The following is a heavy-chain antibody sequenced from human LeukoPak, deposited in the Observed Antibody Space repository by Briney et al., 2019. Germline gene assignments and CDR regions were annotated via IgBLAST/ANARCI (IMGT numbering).Heavy chain of an antibody. D-gene: IGHD1-26*01. CDR1: GGTFSSYA. V-gene: IGHV1-69*05. CDR3: ARVQRLRIVGAPLDY. J-gene: IGHJ4*02. Sequence: SVKVSCKASGGTFSSYAISWVRQAPGQGLEWMGRIIPIFGTANYAQKFQGRVTITTDESTSTAYMELSSLRSEDTAVYYCARVQRLRIVGAPLDYWGQGTLVTVSS. CDR2: IIPIFGTA.